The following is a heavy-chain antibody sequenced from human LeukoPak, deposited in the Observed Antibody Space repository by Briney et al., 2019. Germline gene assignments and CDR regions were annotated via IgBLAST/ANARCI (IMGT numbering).Heavy chain of an antibody. CDR2: IKQDGSEK. CDR3: ARDDCSSISCYHNWFDP. Sequence: GSLRLSCAASGFTFSSYWMSWVRQAPGKGLEWGANIKQDGSEKYYVDSVKGRFTISRDNAKNSLYLQMNSLRAEDTAVYYCARDDCSSISCYHNWFDPWGQGTLVTVSS. J-gene: IGHJ5*02. D-gene: IGHD2-2*01. CDR1: GFTFSSYW. V-gene: IGHV3-7*01.